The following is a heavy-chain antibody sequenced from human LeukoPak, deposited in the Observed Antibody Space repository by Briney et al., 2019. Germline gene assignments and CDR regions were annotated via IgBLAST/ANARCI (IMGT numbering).Heavy chain of an antibody. J-gene: IGHJ6*03. CDR2: ISWDGGST. CDR1: GFTFDDYA. CDR3: AKDGGSYYSYMDV. V-gene: IGHV3-43D*03. Sequence: RSGGSLRLSCAASGFTFDDYAMHWVRQAPGKGLEWVSLISWDGGSTYYADSVEGRFTISRDDRKNSLYLQMNSLRAEDTALYYCAKDGGSYYSYMDVWGKGTTVTVSS. D-gene: IGHD1-26*01.